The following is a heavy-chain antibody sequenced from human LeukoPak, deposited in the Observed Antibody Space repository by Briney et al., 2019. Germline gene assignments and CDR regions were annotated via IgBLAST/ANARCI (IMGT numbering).Heavy chain of an antibody. CDR2: FDPEYGET. Sequence: GASVKVSCKVSGGYTLSELYMHWVRQAPGKELEWMGRFDPEYGETIYAQRFQGKVTMTEDSSTDTAYMEMSSLRSEDTAVYYCTSAYGSGSQLDYWGQGTLVTVSS. J-gene: IGHJ4*02. V-gene: IGHV1-24*01. CDR1: GGYTLSELY. CDR3: TSAYGSGSQLDY. D-gene: IGHD3-10*01.